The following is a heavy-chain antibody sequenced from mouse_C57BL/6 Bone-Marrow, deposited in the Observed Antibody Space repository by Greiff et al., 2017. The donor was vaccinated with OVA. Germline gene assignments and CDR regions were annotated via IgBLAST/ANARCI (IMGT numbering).Heavy chain of an antibody. CDR1: GYTFTDYY. CDR3: ARETFMDY. J-gene: IGHJ4*01. CDR2: INPNNGGT. V-gene: IGHV1-26*01. Sequence: EVQLQQSGPELVKPGASVKISCKASGYTFTDYYMNWVKQSHGKSLEWIGDINPNNGGTSYNQKFKGKATLTVHKSSSTAYMELRSLTSEDSAVYYCARETFMDYWGQGTSVTVSS.